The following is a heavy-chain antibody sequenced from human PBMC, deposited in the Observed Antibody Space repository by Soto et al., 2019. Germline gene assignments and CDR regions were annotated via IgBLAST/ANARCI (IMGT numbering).Heavy chain of an antibody. CDR1: GFHFDNYG. V-gene: IGHV3-20*04. Sequence: EVQLVESGGGAVRPGGSLRLSCAASGFHFDNYGMSWVRQAPGKGLEWVSGISRHGGSTGYADSVKGRFTISRDNAKNSLHLHMNSLRAEDTAFYYCARTPGSYGDFFDYWGQGTLVTVST. CDR2: ISRHGGST. J-gene: IGHJ4*02. CDR3: ARTPGSYGDFFDY. D-gene: IGHD4-17*01.